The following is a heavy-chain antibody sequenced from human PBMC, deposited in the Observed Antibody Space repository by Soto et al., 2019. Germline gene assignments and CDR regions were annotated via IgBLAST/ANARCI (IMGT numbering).Heavy chain of an antibody. Sequence: EVQLLESGGGLVQPGGSLRLSCAASGFTFSNYAVTWVRQAPGKGLEGGSTIRGSGGSTYYADSVKGRFTISRDNSKNTLYLQMNSLRAEDTAVYYCAKDQGRSWYEIDYWGQGTLVTVSS. D-gene: IGHD6-13*01. J-gene: IGHJ4*02. CDR3: AKDQGRSWYEIDY. CDR2: IRGSGGST. CDR1: GFTFSNYA. V-gene: IGHV3-23*01.